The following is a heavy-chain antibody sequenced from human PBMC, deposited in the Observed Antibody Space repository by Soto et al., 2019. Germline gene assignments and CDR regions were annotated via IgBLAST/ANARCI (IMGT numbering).Heavy chain of an antibody. Sequence: GSLRLSCAASGFTFSSYVFHWVRQAPGKGLEWVAVISYDGSNKYYADSVKGRFTISRDNSMNTLYLQMNSLRAEDTAVYYCAREPEDIISRIDYWGQGT. CDR3: AREPEDIISRIDY. D-gene: IGHD2-15*01. CDR2: ISYDGSNK. J-gene: IGHJ4*02. CDR1: GFTFSSYV. V-gene: IGHV3-30-3*01.